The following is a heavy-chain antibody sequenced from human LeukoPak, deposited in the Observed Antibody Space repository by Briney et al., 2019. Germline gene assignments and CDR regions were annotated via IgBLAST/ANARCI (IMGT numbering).Heavy chain of an antibody. Sequence: GGSLRLSCAASGFIFSSYWMNWVRQAPGKGLEWVSAISGSGGSTYYADSVKGRFTISRDNSKNTLYLQMNSLRAEDTAVYYCAKGDINYYDSSGYYHGHYWGQGTLVTVSS. CDR3: AKGDINYYDSSGYYHGHY. D-gene: IGHD3-22*01. CDR2: ISGSGGST. J-gene: IGHJ4*02. CDR1: GFIFSSYW. V-gene: IGHV3-23*01.